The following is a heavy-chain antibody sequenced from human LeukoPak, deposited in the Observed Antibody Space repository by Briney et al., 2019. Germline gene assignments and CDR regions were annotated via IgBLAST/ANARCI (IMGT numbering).Heavy chain of an antibody. J-gene: IGHJ3*02. CDR1: GDSVNNTNW. CDR2: IFHSGVT. V-gene: IGHV4-4*02. D-gene: IGHD3-22*01. Sequence: SETLSLTCAVSGDSVNNTNWWTWVRQSPGKGLEWIGEIFHSGVTNYNPSLKSRAVISLEKSKNQFSLKLSSVTAADTAVYYCARDRPSMIRAFDIWGQGTMVTVSS. CDR3: ARDRPSMIRAFDI.